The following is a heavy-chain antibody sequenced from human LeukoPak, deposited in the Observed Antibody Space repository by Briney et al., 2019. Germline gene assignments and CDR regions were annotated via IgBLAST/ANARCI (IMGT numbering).Heavy chain of an antibody. V-gene: IGHV4-4*09. D-gene: IGHD2/OR15-2a*01. CDR3: ARLSADSNSSYWFDP. CDR2: IYSSGRT. CDR1: GGSISRYY. J-gene: IGHJ5*02. Sequence: SETLSLTCTVSGGSISRYYWTWIRQPPGKGLKWIGYIYSSGRTNYNPSLKSQVTMSVDTSKNQFSLKVISVTAADTAVYYCARLSADSNSSYWFDPCGQGTLVTVSS.